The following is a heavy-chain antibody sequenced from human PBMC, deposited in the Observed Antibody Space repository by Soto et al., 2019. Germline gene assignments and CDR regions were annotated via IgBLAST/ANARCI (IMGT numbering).Heavy chain of an antibody. CDR3: ARGGSSSGWENYYFDY. CDR1: GGSISSYY. CDR2: IYYSGST. J-gene: IGHJ4*02. V-gene: IGHV4-59*01. D-gene: IGHD6-19*01. Sequence: SETLSLTCTVSGGSISSYYWSWIRQPPGKGLEWIGYIYYSGSTNYNPSLKSRVTISVDTSKNQFSLKLSSVTAADTAVYYCARGGSSSGWENYYFDYWGQGTLVTVSS.